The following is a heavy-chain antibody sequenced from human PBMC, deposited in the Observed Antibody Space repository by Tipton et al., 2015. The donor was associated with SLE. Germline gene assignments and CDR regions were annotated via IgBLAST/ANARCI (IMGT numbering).Heavy chain of an antibody. D-gene: IGHD5-18*01. CDR1: GGSISSDY. J-gene: IGHJ6*02. V-gene: IGHV4-59*01. CDR2: IFYTGST. Sequence: TLSLTCTVSGGSISSDYWTWIRQPPGKGLEWIGSIFYTGSTTYNPSLKSRLTMSVDTPKNQFSLKLTSVTAADTAVYYCARISVDTTMAQRVDYGRDVWGQGTTVTVSS. CDR3: ARISVDTTMAQRVDYGRDV.